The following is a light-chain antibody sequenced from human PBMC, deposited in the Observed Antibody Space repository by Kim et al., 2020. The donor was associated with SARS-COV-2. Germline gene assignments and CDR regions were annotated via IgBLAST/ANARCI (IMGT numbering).Light chain of an antibody. J-gene: IGKJ4*01. Sequence: EIVMTQSPATLSVSPGERATLSCRASQSVSSNLAWYQQKPGQAPRLLIYGASTRATGIPRRFSGSGSGTEFTLTISSLQSEDFAVYYCQQYSHWPLTFGGGTKVDIK. CDR1: QSVSSN. CDR3: QQYSHWPLT. V-gene: IGKV3-15*01. CDR2: GAS.